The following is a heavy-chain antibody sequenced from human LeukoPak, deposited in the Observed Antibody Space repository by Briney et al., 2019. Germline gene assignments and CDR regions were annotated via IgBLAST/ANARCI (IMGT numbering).Heavy chain of an antibody. Sequence: SETLSLTCAVYGGSFSGYHWSWIRQPPGKGLEWIGEINHSGSTNYNPSLKSRVTISVDTSKNQFSLKLSSVTAADTAVYYCARGRVRWILGSYFDYWGQGTLVTVSS. CDR1: GGSFSGYH. CDR2: INHSGST. V-gene: IGHV4-34*01. D-gene: IGHD5-18*01. J-gene: IGHJ4*02. CDR3: ARGRVRWILGSYFDY.